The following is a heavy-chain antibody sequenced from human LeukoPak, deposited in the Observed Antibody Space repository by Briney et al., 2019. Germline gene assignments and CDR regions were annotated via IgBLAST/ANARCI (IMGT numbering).Heavy chain of an antibody. CDR1: GFTFGKYW. CDR3: AKLVPS. V-gene: IGHV3-23*01. CDR2: ISGSGDST. D-gene: IGHD6-13*01. J-gene: IGHJ5*02. Sequence: GGSLRLSCVASGFTFGKYWMSWVRQAPGKGLEWVSSISGSGDSTWYADSVKGRFTISRDNSKNTLSLPMNSLRAEDTAVYYCAKLVPSWGQGTLVTVSS.